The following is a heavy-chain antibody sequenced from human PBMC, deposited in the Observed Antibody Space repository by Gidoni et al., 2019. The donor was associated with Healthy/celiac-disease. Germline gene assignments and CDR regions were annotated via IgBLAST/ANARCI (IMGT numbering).Heavy chain of an antibody. D-gene: IGHD3-10*01. J-gene: IGHJ4*02. CDR3: ARDRAVRGFGESPVGY. V-gene: IGHV1-18*01. CDR2: ISAYNGNT. Sequence: QVQLVQSGAEVKKPGASVKVSCKASGYTVTSYGISWVRQAPGQGFEWMGWISAYNGNTNNAQKLQGSVTITTDTSTSTAYIELRSLRSDDTAVYYCARDRAVRGFGESPVGYWGQGTLVTVSS. CDR1: GYTVTSYG.